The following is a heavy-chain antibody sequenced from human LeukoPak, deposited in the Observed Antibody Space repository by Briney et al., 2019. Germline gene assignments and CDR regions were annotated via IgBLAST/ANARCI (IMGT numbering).Heavy chain of an antibody. D-gene: IGHD3-22*01. CDR3: ARGTTLIYDSSGYYFERPGMDV. V-gene: IGHV3-33*01. Sequence: GRSLRLSCAASGFTFSSCGMHWVRQAPGKGLEWVAVIWYDGSNKYYADSVKGRFTISRDNSKNTLYLQMNSLRAEDTAVYYCARGTTLIYDSSGYYFERPGMDVWGQGTTVTVSS. J-gene: IGHJ6*02. CDR2: IWYDGSNK. CDR1: GFTFSSCG.